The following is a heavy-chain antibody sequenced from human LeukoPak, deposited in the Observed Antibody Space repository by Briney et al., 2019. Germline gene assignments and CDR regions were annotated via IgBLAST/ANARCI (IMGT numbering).Heavy chain of an antibody. CDR3: ARSSTGGWSFDI. CDR1: GFTFSTYV. V-gene: IGHV3-33*01. Sequence: PGRSLRLSCAASGFTFSTYVMHWVRQAPGKGLEGVAVMWFDGSNKYYADSVKGRFTISRDNSKNTLYLQINSLRADDTAVYYCARSSTGGWSFDIWGQGTMVTVSS. CDR2: MWFDGSNK. J-gene: IGHJ3*02. D-gene: IGHD6-19*01.